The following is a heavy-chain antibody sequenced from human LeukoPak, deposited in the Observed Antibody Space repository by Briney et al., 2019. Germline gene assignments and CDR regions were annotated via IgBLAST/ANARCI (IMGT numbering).Heavy chain of an antibody. Sequence: PSETLSLTCTVSGGSIRSSNYFWGWIRQPPGKGLEWIGSIYFGGNTYSNPSLKSRVTISVDTSKNQFSLRLSSVTAADTAVFHCARHQGATLENYGMDVWGQGTTVTVSS. J-gene: IGHJ6*02. CDR2: IYFGGNT. CDR1: GGSIRSSNYF. CDR3: ARHQGATLENYGMDV. V-gene: IGHV4-39*01.